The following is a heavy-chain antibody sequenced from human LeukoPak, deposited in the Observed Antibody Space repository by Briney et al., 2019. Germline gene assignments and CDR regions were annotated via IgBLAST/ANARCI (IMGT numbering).Heavy chain of an antibody. Sequence: PGGSLRLSCAASGFTFSSYGMNWVRQAPGKGLEWVSSISSSSSYIYYADSVKGRFTISRDNAKNSLYLQMNSLRAEDTAVYYCAGRPNTAMVTSDYWGQGTLVTVSS. CDR2: ISSSSSYI. CDR3: AGRPNTAMVTSDY. D-gene: IGHD5-18*01. V-gene: IGHV3-21*01. J-gene: IGHJ4*02. CDR1: GFTFSSYG.